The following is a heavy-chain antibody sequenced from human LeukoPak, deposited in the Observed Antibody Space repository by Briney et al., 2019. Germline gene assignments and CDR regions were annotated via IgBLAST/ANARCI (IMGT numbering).Heavy chain of an antibody. D-gene: IGHD3-10*01. CDR2: IYYSGST. Sequence: SWIRQHPGKGLEWIGYIYYSGSTYYNPSLKSRVTISVDTSKNQFSLKLSSVTAADTAVYYCAREPRITMVRGVIIGYFDYWGQGTLVTVYS. V-gene: IGHV4-31*02. J-gene: IGHJ4*02. CDR3: AREPRITMVRGVIIGYFDY.